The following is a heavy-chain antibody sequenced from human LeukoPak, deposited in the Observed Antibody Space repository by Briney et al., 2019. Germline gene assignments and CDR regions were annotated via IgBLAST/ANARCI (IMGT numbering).Heavy chain of an antibody. Sequence: ASETLSLTCTVSGGSISSYYWSWIRQPAGKGLEWIGRIYTSGSTNYNPSLKSRVTMSVDTSKNQFSLKLSSVTAADTAVYYCARAARVVVVTQGAFDIWGQGTMVTVSS. J-gene: IGHJ3*02. CDR1: GGSISSYY. CDR2: IYTSGST. V-gene: IGHV4-4*07. CDR3: ARAARVVVVTQGAFDI. D-gene: IGHD2-21*02.